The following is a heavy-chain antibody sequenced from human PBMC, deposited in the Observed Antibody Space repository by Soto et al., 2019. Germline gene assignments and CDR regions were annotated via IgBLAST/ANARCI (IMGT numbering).Heavy chain of an antibody. CDR2: INAGYGNT. D-gene: IGHD3-3*01. CDR3: AKATLDGSFDF. Sequence: VRQAPGQRLEWMGWINAGYGNTKSSQKFQDRVTISRDTSASTAYMELTSLRSEDTAAYYCAKATLDGSFDFWGERTLVSLSS. V-gene: IGHV1-3*01. J-gene: IGHJ5*01.